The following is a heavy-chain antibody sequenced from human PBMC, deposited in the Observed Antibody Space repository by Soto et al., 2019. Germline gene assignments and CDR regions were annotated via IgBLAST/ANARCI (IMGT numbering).Heavy chain of an antibody. D-gene: IGHD5-18*01. CDR1: GGRVTSDEDY. J-gene: IGHJ4*02. CDR3: ATESGSTYGYFDH. V-gene: IGHV4-30-4*01. Sequence: PLSLTSTGSGGRVTSDEDYWTWIRQSPGKGLEWIGYISNSGSTGYNPSLKTRLSMSVDRSKNQFTLRLTSVTAADTAVYFCATESGSTYGYFDHWGQGTQVTVSS. CDR2: ISNSGST.